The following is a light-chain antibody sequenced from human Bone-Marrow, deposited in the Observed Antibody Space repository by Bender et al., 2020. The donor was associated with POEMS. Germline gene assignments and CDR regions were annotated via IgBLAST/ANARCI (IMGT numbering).Light chain of an antibody. CDR1: SSDVGGHNY. V-gene: IGLV2-14*01. CDR3: CSYAGSRV. J-gene: IGLJ3*02. Sequence: QSALTQPASVSGSPGQSITISCTGTSSDVGGHNYVSWYQQHPGKAPKLMIYDVSNRPSGVSNRFSGSKSGNTASLTISGLQAEDEADYYCCSYAGSRVFGGGTKLTVL. CDR2: DVS.